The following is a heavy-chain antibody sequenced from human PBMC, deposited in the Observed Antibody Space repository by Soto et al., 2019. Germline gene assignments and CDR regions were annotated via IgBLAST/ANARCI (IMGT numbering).Heavy chain of an antibody. CDR3: AGWDGHYYDSSGYSGGDY. J-gene: IGHJ4*02. Sequence: QVQLVQSGAEVKKPGSSVKVSCKASGGTFSSYTISWVRQAPGQGLEWMGRIIPILGIAKYAKKFQGRVTITADXXTXTXFMELSSLRSEDTAVYYCAGWDGHYYDSSGYSGGDYWGQGTLVTVSS. CDR2: IIPILGIA. V-gene: IGHV1-69*02. D-gene: IGHD3-22*01. CDR1: GGTFSSYT.